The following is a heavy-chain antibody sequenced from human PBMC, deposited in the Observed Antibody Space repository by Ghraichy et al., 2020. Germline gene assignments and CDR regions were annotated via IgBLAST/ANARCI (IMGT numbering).Heavy chain of an antibody. V-gene: IGHV3-7*01. D-gene: IGHD3-10*01. Sequence: GGSLRLSCAASGFTFSSYWMSWVRQAPGKGLEWVANIKQDGSEKYYVDSVKGRFTISRDNAKNSLYLQMNSLRAEDTAVYYCARGDPEPLGFGESNYYYYYYGMDVWGQGTTVTVSS. CDR3: ARGDPEPLGFGESNYYYYYYGMDV. J-gene: IGHJ6*02. CDR1: GFTFSSYW. CDR2: IKQDGSEK.